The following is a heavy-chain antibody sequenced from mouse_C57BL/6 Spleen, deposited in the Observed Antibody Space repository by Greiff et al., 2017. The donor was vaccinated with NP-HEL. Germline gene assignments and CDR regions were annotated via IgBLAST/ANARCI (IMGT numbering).Heavy chain of an antibody. V-gene: IGHV1-55*01. D-gene: IGHD2-1*01. J-gene: IGHJ4*01. Sequence: QVQLKQPGAELVKPGASVKMSCKASGYTFTSYWITWVKQRPGQGLEWIGDIYPGSGSTNYNEKFKSKATLTVDTSSSTAYMQLSSLTSEDSAVYYCAREGNYVYAMDYWGQGTSVTVSS. CDR1: GYTFTSYW. CDR3: AREGNYVYAMDY. CDR2: IYPGSGST.